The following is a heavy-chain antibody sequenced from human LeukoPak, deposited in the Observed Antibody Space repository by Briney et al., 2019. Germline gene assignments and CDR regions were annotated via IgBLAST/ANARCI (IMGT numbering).Heavy chain of an antibody. Sequence: ASVKVSCKGSGYTFSAYYIHWLRQAPGQGPEWMGWISPQSFDTNYARKFQGRVTMTTATSMNTVFMELSRLSSDDTAVYYCAREGDIAAALFDNWGQGTLVTVSS. CDR1: GYTFSAYY. D-gene: IGHD6-13*01. J-gene: IGHJ4*02. V-gene: IGHV1-2*02. CDR2: ISPQSFDT. CDR3: AREGDIAAALFDN.